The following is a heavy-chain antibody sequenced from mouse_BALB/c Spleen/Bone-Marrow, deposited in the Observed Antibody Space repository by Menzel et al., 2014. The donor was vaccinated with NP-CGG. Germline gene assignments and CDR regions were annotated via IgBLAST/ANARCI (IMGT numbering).Heavy chain of an antibody. CDR3: ARGWLLSWFAY. CDR2: IYPYNGGT. Sequence: EVQLVESGPELVKPGASVKISCKASGYTFSDYNMHWVKQSHGKSLEWIGNIYPYNGGTGYNQEFKRKATLTVDNSSSTAYMELRSLTSEDSAVYHCARGWLLSWFAYWGQGTLVTVSA. CDR1: GYTFSDYN. J-gene: IGHJ3*01. V-gene: IGHV1S29*02. D-gene: IGHD2-3*01.